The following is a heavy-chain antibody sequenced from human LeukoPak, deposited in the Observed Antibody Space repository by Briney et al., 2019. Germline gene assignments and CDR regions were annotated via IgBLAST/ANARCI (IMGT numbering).Heavy chain of an antibody. V-gene: IGHV1-69*13. Sequence: SVKVSCKASGGTFSSYAISWVRQAPGQGLEWMGGTIPIFGTANYAQKFQGRVTITADESTSTAYMELSSLRSEDTAVYYCARGASRAIFGVVTAFDIWGQGTMVTVSS. CDR1: GGTFSSYA. J-gene: IGHJ3*02. D-gene: IGHD3-3*01. CDR2: TIPIFGTA. CDR3: ARGASRAIFGVVTAFDI.